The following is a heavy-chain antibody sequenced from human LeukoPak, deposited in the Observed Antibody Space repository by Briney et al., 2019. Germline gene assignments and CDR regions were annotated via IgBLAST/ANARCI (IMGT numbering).Heavy chain of an antibody. CDR3: ARYIGGSGTYYFDH. CDR1: GGSISSSSYY. Sequence: SETLSLTCTVSGGSISSSSYYWGWIRQPPGKGLEWIGSMYYSGAAYFNPSLKSRVTISVDTSKNQFSLKLISVTAADTAVYYCARYIGGSGTYYFDHWGQGALVTVSS. D-gene: IGHD1-26*01. J-gene: IGHJ4*02. V-gene: IGHV4-39*01. CDR2: MYYSGAA.